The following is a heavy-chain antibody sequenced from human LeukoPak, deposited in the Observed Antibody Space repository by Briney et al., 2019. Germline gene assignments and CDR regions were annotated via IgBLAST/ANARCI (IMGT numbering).Heavy chain of an antibody. CDR2: IIPSGGST. D-gene: IGHD2-21*02. CDR1: GYTFTSYY. CDR3: ARFLFPGGDEIVDY. V-gene: IGHV1-46*01. Sequence: GASVTVSFKASGYTFTSYYMHWVRQAPGQGLEWMGIIIPSGGSTSYAQKFQGRVTMTRDTSTSTVYMELSSLRSEDTAVYYCARFLFPGGDEIVDYWGQGTLVTVSS. J-gene: IGHJ4*02.